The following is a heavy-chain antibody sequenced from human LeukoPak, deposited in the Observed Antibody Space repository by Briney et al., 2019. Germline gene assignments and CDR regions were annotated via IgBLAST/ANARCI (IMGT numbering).Heavy chain of an antibody. CDR2: INKDGSEE. CDR1: EFTFSDYC. CDR3: ATYDNWVAGYV. Sequence: GGSLRLSCAASEFTFSDYCMNWVRQASGKGPEWVASINKDGSEEYYADSVKGRFTISRDNAKNSLFLQMNSLRAEETDIYNGATYDNWVAGYVWGQGTTVSVSS. V-gene: IGHV3-7*01. J-gene: IGHJ6*02. D-gene: IGHD1-1*01.